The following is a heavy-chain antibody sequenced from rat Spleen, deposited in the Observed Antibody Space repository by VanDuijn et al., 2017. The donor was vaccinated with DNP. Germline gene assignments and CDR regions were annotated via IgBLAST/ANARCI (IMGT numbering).Heavy chain of an antibody. CDR2: INSAGST. J-gene: IGHJ2*01. Sequence: EVQLQESGPGLVKPSQSLSLTCSVTGYSITSSYRWNWIRKFPGNKLEWMGYINSAGSTNYNPSLKSRISITRDTSKNQFFLQVNSVTTEDTATYYCARGYYSNWIPFNYWGQGVMVTVSS. CDR3: ARGYYSNWIPFNY. CDR1: GYSITSSYR. V-gene: IGHV3-3*01. D-gene: IGHD1-2*01.